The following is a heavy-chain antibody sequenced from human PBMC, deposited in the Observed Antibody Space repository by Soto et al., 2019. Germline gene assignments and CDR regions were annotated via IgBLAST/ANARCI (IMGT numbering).Heavy chain of an antibody. CDR1: GGSISSSSYY. CDR3: ARLDSDYYMDV. J-gene: IGHJ6*03. D-gene: IGHD2-21*01. V-gene: IGHV4-39*01. CDR2: IYYSGST. Sequence: XXTLSLPCTVSGGSISSSSYYWGSIRQPPGKGLEWIGSIYYSGSTYYNPSLKSRVTISVDTSKNQFSLKLSYVTAADTAVYYCARLDSDYYMDVWGKGTTVTVSS.